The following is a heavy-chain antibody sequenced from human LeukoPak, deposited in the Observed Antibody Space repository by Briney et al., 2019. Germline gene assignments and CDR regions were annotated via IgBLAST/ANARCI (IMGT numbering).Heavy chain of an antibody. CDR3: ARDRRSLSLGYYAITIDY. CDR1: GFTFSSYA. V-gene: IGHV3-30*04. J-gene: IGHJ4*02. D-gene: IGHD3-22*01. CDR2: ISYDGSNK. Sequence: GRSLRLSCAASGFTFSSYAMHWVRQAPGKGLEWVAVISYDGSNKYYADSVKGRFTIPRDNSKNTLYLQMNSLRAEDTAVYYCARDRRSLSLGYYAITIDYWGQGTLVTVSS.